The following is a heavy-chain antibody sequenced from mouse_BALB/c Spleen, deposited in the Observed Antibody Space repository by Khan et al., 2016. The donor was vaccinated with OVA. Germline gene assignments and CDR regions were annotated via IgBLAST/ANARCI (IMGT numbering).Heavy chain of an antibody. CDR3: ASGFYGDRFAY. V-gene: IGHV5-4*02. CDR2: ISDGTNYI. J-gene: IGHJ3*01. CDR1: GFTFSDYY. D-gene: IGHD2-13*01. Sequence: EVELVESGGGLVKPGGSLKHSCAASGFTFSDYYMYWVRQTPEKGLEWVATISDGTNYIYYRDNVKGRVTITRDNAKNNLYLQMSSLKSEDTAVYYCASGFYGDRFAYWGRGTLVTVS.